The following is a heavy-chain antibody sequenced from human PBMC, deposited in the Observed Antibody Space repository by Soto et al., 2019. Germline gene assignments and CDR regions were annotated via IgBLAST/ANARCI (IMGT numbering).Heavy chain of an antibody. CDR3: ARVQEDYDSSGYYPTFDY. CDR2: ISAYNGNT. J-gene: IGHJ4*02. D-gene: IGHD3-22*01. CDR1: GYTFTSYG. Sequence: ASVKVSCKASGYTFTSYGISWVRQAPGQGLEWMGWISAYNGNTNYAQKLQGRVTMTTDTSTSTAYMELRSLRSDDTAVYYCARVQEDYDSSGYYPTFDYWGQGTLVTVSS. V-gene: IGHV1-18*01.